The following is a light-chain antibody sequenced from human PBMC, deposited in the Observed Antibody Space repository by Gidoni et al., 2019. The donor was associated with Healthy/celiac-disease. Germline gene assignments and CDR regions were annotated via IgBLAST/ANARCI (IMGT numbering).Light chain of an antibody. CDR2: KAS. Sequence: DIQMTQSPSTLSASVGDRVTITCRASQSISSWLAWYQQKPGKAPKLLIYKASSLESGVPSRFSGSGSGTEFTLTISSLQPDDFATYYCQQYNSYSVTFXPXTKVDIK. CDR3: QQYNSYSVT. CDR1: QSISSW. V-gene: IGKV1-5*03. J-gene: IGKJ3*01.